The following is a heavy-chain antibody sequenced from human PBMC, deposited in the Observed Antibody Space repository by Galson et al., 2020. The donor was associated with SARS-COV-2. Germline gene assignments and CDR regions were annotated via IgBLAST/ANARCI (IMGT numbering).Heavy chain of an antibody. CDR2: IYYSGST. D-gene: IGHD2-21*02. V-gene: IGHV4-59*08. CDR1: GGSISSYY. Sequence: ETSETLSLTCTVSGGSISSYYWSWIRQPPGKGLEWIGYIYYSGSTNYNPSLKSRVTISVDTSKNQFSLKLSSVTAADTAVYYCARHRVQRHIVVVTASEFDPWCQGTLVTVSS. J-gene: IGHJ5*02. CDR3: ARHRVQRHIVVVTASEFDP.